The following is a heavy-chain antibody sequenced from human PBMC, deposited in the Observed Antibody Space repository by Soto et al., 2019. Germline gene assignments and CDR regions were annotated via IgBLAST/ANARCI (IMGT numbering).Heavy chain of an antibody. D-gene: IGHD5-12*01. CDR1: GFTFSSFG. CDR2: ASYDGSYK. V-gene: IGHV3-30*18. Sequence: QVQLVESGGGVVQPGRSLRLSCAASGFTFSSFGMHWVRQAPGKGLEWVAVASYDGSYKYYADSVKGRFTSSRDKSKNTLYLQMNSLRAEDTAVYYCAKERSVVATTPDFDYWGQGTLVTVSS. J-gene: IGHJ4*02. CDR3: AKERSVVATTPDFDY.